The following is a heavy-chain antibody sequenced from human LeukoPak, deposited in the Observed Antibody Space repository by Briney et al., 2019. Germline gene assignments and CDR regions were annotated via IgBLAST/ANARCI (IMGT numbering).Heavy chain of an antibody. V-gene: IGHV4-30-4*01. CDR3: ARIIDNWNDLYYFDY. D-gene: IGHD1-20*01. CDR1: GGSISSGDYY. J-gene: IGHJ4*02. Sequence: SETLSLTCTVAGGSISSGDYYWSWIRQPPGKGLECIGYIYYSGSTYYNPSLKSRVTISVDTSKNQFSLKLSSVTAADTAVYYCARIIDNWNDLYYFDYWGQGTLVTVSS. CDR2: IYYSGST.